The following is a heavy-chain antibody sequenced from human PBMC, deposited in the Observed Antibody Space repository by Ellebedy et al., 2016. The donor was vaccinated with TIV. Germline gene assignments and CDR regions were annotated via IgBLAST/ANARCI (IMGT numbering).Heavy chain of an antibody. V-gene: IGHV3-74*01. J-gene: IGHJ6*02. CDR3: VREGSTNCHGSFCYYYYGMDV. D-gene: IGHD2-2*01. CDR1: GFTFSSYW. Sequence: GESLKISXVASGFTFSSYWMHWVRQAPGEGLVWVSRINNDGSSTNYADSVKGRFTISRDNAKNTLYLQMDSLRAEDTAVYYCVREGSTNCHGSFCYYYYGMDVWGQGTTVTVSS. CDR2: INNDGSST.